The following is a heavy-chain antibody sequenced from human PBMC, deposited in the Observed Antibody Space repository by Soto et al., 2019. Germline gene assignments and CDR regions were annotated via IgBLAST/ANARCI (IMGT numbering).Heavy chain of an antibody. CDR1: GDSISSGGYY. Sequence: SETLSLTCTVSGDSISSGGYYWSWIRQHPGKGLEWLAYIFYSGNTYYNPSLKSRLTISVDTSKNQFSLRLSSVTAADTAVYYCARVHANVAGPAGKNWYFDLWGRGTLVTVSS. CDR3: ARVHANVAGPAGKNWYFDL. V-gene: IGHV4-31*02. J-gene: IGHJ2*01. CDR2: IFYSGNT. D-gene: IGHD3-10*02.